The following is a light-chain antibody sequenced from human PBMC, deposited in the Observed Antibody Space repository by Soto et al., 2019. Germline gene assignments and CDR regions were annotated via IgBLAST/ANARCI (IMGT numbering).Light chain of an antibody. CDR2: DAS. J-gene: IGKJ5*01. CDR1: QSVSSY. CDR3: QQYHNWPIT. V-gene: IGKV3D-15*01. Sequence: EVVFTQSPCTLSLSPGERATLSCRASQSVSSYLAWYQQKPGQAPRLVIYDASSRATGIPDRFSASGSGTDFTLTISSLQSEDFAAYYCQQYHNWPITFGQGTRLEIK.